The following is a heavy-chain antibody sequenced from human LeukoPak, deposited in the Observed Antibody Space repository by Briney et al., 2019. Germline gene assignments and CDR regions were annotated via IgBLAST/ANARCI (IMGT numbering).Heavy chain of an antibody. CDR1: GYTFTSYD. CDR3: ARVSAAVADS. J-gene: IGHJ4*02. V-gene: IGHV1-8*03. Sequence: ASVKVSCKASGYTFTSYDINWVRQATGQGLEWMGWMNPNSGNTGYAQKFQGRVTITADKSTSTAYMELSSLRSEDTAVYYCARVSAAVADSWGQGTLVTVSS. CDR2: MNPNSGNT. D-gene: IGHD6-19*01.